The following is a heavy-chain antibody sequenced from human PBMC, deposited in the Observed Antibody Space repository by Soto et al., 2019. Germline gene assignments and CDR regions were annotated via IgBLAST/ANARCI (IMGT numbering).Heavy chain of an antibody. D-gene: IGHD3-3*01. CDR1: GYTFTSYG. CDR3: ARGASIFGGLEMDV. Sequence: ASVKDPYKASGYTFTSYGISWVRQAPGQGLEWMGWISAYNGNTNYAQKLQGRVTMTTDTSTSTAYMELRSLRSDDTAVYYCARGASIFGGLEMDVWGQGTTVTVSS. CDR2: ISAYNGNT. V-gene: IGHV1-18*01. J-gene: IGHJ6*02.